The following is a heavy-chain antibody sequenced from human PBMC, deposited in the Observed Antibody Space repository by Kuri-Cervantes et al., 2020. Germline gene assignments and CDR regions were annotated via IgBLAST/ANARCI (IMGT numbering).Heavy chain of an antibody. D-gene: IGHD3-10*01. CDR1: GGSISSGGYS. V-gene: IGHV4-30-2*01. CDR3: ARDSNGDYYGSGSYYKTNNFDY. J-gene: IGHJ4*02. Sequence: SCAVSGGSISSGGYSWSCVRQAPGKGLEWIGYIYHSGYTYYNPSLKSRVTMSVDTAKNQFSLKLSSVTAADTAVYYCARDSNGDYYGSGSYYKTNNFDYWGQGTMVTVSS. CDR2: IYHSGYT.